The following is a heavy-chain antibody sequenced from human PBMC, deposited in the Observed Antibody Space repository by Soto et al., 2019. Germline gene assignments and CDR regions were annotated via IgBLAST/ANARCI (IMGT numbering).Heavy chain of an antibody. D-gene: IGHD5-18*01. CDR3: AKNGERVDTHLRTDY. V-gene: IGHV3-23*01. J-gene: IGHJ4*02. Sequence: EVQLLESGGGLVQPGGSLRLSCAASGFTFSSYAMSWVRQAPGKGLEWVSAISGSGGSTYYADSVKGRFTISRDNSKNTLYLQMNSLRAEDMAVYYCAKNGERVDTHLRTDYWGQGTLVTVSS. CDR1: GFTFSSYA. CDR2: ISGSGGST.